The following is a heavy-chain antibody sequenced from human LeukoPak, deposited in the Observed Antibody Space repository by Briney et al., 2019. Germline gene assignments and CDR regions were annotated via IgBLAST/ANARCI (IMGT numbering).Heavy chain of an antibody. D-gene: IGHD3-9*01. CDR3: ARDLDSSFDI. J-gene: IGHJ3*02. CDR1: GLTFSNYG. CDR2: IGYDGSDK. V-gene: IGHV3-33*01. Sequence: PGRSLRLSCAASGLTFSNYGMHWVRQAPGKGLEWVAVIGYDGSDKYYADSVKGRFTISRDNSKNTLHLQMNSLRAEDTAVYYCARDLDSSFDIWGQGTMVTVSS.